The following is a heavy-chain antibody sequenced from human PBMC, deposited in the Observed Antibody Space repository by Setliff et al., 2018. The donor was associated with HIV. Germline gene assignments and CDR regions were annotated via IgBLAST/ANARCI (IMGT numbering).Heavy chain of an antibody. CDR3: ARYNWNPLGYRFDY. CDR2: VKQDGSET. J-gene: IGHJ4*02. CDR1: GFAFSNYW. V-gene: IGHV3-7*03. Sequence: GSLRLSCAASGFAFSNYWMSWVRQAPGKGLEWVANVKQDGSETHYVDSVKGRFTISRDNAQNSLYLQMSSLRAEDTAVYYCARYNWNPLGYRFDYWGQGTLVTVSS. D-gene: IGHD1-20*01.